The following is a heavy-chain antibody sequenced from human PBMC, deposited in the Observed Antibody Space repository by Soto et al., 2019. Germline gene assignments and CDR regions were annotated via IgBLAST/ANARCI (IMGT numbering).Heavy chain of an antibody. CDR1: GYTFTSYY. CDR2: INPSGGST. D-gene: IGHD5-18*01. J-gene: IGHJ4*02. Sequence: ASVKVSCKASGYTFTSYYMHWVRQAPGQGLEWMGIINPSGGSTSYAQKFQGRVTMTRDTSTSTVYMELSSLRSEDTAVYYCERVAQETAMDLRAFDYWGQGTLVTSPQ. V-gene: IGHV1-46*01. CDR3: ERVAQETAMDLRAFDY.